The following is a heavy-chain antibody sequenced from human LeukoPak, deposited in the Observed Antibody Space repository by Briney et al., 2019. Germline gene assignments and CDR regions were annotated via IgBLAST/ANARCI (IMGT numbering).Heavy chain of an antibody. CDR3: AKDLRSTSSRGAIDY. V-gene: IGHV3-23*01. CDR2: ISGSGGTT. Sequence: GGSLRLSCAASGFIFSNYVMTWVRQAPGKGLEWVSGISGSGGTTYYADSVKGRFTISRDNPKNTLYLQINSLRAEDTAVYYCAKDLRSTSSRGAIDYWGQGTLVTVSS. D-gene: IGHD6-6*01. J-gene: IGHJ4*02. CDR1: GFIFSNYV.